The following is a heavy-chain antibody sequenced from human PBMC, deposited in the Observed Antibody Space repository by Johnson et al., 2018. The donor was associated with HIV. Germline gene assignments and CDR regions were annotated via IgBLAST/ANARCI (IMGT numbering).Heavy chain of an antibody. D-gene: IGHD4-23*01. V-gene: IGHV3-30*04. CDR1: GLNFSDYS. CDR3: ASGEDYGGNYGAFDI. Sequence: QVQLVESGGGVVQPGRSMRLSCAASGLNFSDYSMHWVRQAPGKGLEWVAVISFDGDTKYYPDSVKGRFTISRDNSNNTLYLQMNSLRAEDTAVYYCASGEDYGGNYGAFDIWGQGTMVTVSS. CDR2: ISFDGDTK. J-gene: IGHJ3*02.